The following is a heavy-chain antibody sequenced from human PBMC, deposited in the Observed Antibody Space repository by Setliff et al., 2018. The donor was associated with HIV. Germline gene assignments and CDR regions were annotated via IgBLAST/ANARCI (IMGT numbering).Heavy chain of an antibody. CDR1: GYIFSDYY. Sequence: RASVKVSCKASGYIFSDYYIHWVRQTPGQGLEWMGRINPNSGATDYAQEFQGRVSMTRDTSIRTVYMELSRLRSEDTAVYYCARPDSRWYARGRDPLYGMDVWGQGTTVTVSS. CDR2: INPNSGAT. V-gene: IGHV1-2*06. CDR3: ARPDSRWYARGRDPLYGMDV. D-gene: IGHD6-13*01. J-gene: IGHJ6*02.